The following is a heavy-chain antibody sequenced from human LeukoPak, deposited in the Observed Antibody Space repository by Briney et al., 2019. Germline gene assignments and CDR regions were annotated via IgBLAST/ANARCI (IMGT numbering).Heavy chain of an antibody. CDR1: GFTFSSYW. Sequence: GGSLRLSCVASGFTFSSYWMHWVRQDPGKGLVWVSRIKSDGRSTSYADSVKGRFTISRDNAKNTLYLQMNSLRAEDTAVYYCARGGPYGDFDYWGQGILVTVSS. V-gene: IGHV3-74*01. J-gene: IGHJ4*02. CDR3: ARGGPYGDFDY. CDR2: IKSDGRST. D-gene: IGHD4-17*01.